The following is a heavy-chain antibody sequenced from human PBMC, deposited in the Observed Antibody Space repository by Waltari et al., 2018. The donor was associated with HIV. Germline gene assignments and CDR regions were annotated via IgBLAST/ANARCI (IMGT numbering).Heavy chain of an antibody. CDR3: ARGPPRYYFDY. CDR1: GGFISSGGYY. CDR2: IYDSVTT. Sequence: QVQLQESGPGLVRPSQSLSLTCTVSGGFISSGGYYWSWIRQHPGKGLEWIGYIYDSVTTYYHPSLKSLVTISVDTSKNQFSLRLSSVTAADTAVYFCARGPPRYYFDYWGQGTLVTVSS. J-gene: IGHJ4*02. V-gene: IGHV4-31*01.